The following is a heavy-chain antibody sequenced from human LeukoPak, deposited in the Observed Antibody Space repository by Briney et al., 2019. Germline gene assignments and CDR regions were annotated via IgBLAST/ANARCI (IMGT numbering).Heavy chain of an antibody. D-gene: IGHD3-3*01. Sequence: PSETLSLTCTVSGGSISSGGYYWSWIRQPPGKGLEWIGYIYHSGSTYYNPSLKSRVTISVDTSKNQFSLKLSSVTGADTAVYYCATGLTINWCDPWGQGTLVTVSS. J-gene: IGHJ5*02. CDR1: GGSISSGGYY. CDR3: ATGLTINWCDP. CDR2: IYHSGST. V-gene: IGHV4-30-2*01.